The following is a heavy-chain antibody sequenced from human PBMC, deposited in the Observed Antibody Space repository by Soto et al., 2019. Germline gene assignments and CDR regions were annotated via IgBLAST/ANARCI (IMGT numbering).Heavy chain of an antibody. J-gene: IGHJ1*01. CDR2: INAGNGNT. CDR3: ARIGRIAVAGSAEYFQH. V-gene: IGHV1-3*01. CDR1: GYTFTSYA. Sequence: ASVKVSCKASGYTFTSYAMHWVRQAPGQRLEWMGWINAGNGNTKYSQKFQGRVTITRDTSASTAYMELSSLRSEDTAVYYCARIGRIAVAGSAEYFQHWGQGTLGTVSS. D-gene: IGHD6-13*01.